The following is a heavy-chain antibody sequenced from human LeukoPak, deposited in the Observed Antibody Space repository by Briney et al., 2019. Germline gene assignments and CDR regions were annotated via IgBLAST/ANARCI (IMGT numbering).Heavy chain of an antibody. Sequence: GGSLRLSCAVSGFTFSSSAMHWVRQAPDKGLEWVAVISYDGSNKYYADSVKGRFTISRDNSKNTLYLQMNSLRADDTAVYYCARDRDSSGWYEGFDYWGQGTLVTVSS. CDR3: ARDRDSSGWYEGFDY. CDR1: GFTFSSSA. V-gene: IGHV3-30-3*01. J-gene: IGHJ4*02. D-gene: IGHD6-19*01. CDR2: ISYDGSNK.